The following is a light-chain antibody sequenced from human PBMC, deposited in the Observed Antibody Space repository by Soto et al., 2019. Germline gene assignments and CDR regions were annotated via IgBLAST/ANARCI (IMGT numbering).Light chain of an antibody. Sequence: DIPMSQSPSTVSASVGDRDTITCRASQSVNIWLAWYQQKPGKAPKLLIYKASSLESGVPSRFSGSGSGTEFTLTISSLQPDDFATYYCQQYNTYSRTFGQGTKVEIK. CDR3: QQYNTYSRT. CDR2: KAS. V-gene: IGKV1-5*03. CDR1: QSVNIW. J-gene: IGKJ1*01.